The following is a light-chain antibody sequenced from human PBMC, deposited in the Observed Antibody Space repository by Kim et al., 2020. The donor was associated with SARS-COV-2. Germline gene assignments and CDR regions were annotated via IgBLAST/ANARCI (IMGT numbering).Light chain of an antibody. CDR1: RSDVGGYNS. CDR3: CSYAGSYTWV. V-gene: IGLV2-11*02. J-gene: IGLJ3*02. CDR2: DVS. Sequence: GQSVTISCTGTRSDVGGYNSVSWYQQHPGKAPKLMIYDVSKRPSGVPDRFSGSKSGNTASLTISGLQAEDEADYYCCSYAGSYTWVFGGGTQLTVL.